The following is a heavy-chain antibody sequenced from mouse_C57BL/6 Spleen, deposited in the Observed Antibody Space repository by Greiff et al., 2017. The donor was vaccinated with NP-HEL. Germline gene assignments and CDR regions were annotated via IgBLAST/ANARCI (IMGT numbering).Heavy chain of an antibody. CDR1: GYAFSSYW. CDR3: ARMSYDGYPYYFDY. Sequence: VKLVESGAELVKPGASVKISCKASGYAFSSYWMNWVKQRPGKGLEWIGQIYPGDGDTNYIGKFKGKATLTADKSSSTAYMQRSSLTSEDSAVYFCARMSYDGYPYYFDYWGQGTTLTVSS. J-gene: IGHJ2*01. CDR2: IYPGDGDT. D-gene: IGHD2-3*01. V-gene: IGHV1-80*01.